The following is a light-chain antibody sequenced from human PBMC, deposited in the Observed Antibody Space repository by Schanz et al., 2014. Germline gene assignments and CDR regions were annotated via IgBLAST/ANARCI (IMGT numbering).Light chain of an antibody. CDR2: AAS. Sequence: EIVLTQSPGTLSLSPGERATLSCRASQSVASNLAWYQQKPGQAPRLLIYAASTRATGIPARFSGSGSGTEFTLTISRLEPEDFAVYYCQQYGSSPWTFGQGTKVEIK. V-gene: IGKV3-20*01. CDR3: QQYGSSPWT. CDR1: QSVASN. J-gene: IGKJ1*01.